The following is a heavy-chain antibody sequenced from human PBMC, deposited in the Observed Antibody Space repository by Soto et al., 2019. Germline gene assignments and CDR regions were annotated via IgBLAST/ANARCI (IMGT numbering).Heavy chain of an antibody. V-gene: IGHV4-59*01. Sequence: PSETLSLTCTVSGGSISSYYWSWIRQPPGKGLEWIGYIYYSGSTNYNPSLKSRVTISVDTSKNQFSLKLSSVTAADTAVYYCARDRCSSTSCKRRNALDIWGQGTMVTVSS. CDR1: GGSISSYY. CDR3: ARDRCSSTSCKRRNALDI. D-gene: IGHD2-2*01. CDR2: IYYSGST. J-gene: IGHJ3*02.